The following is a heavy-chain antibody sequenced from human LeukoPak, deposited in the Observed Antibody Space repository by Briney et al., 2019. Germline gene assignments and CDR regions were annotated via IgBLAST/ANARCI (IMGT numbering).Heavy chain of an antibody. J-gene: IGHJ3*02. Sequence: GGSLRLSCAASGFTFSDYYMSWIRQAPGKGLEWVSVIYSGGSTYYADSVKGRFTISRDNSKNTLYLQMNSLRAEDTAVYYCARDGCGDRGLLCAFDIWGQGTMVTVSS. D-gene: IGHD2-2*01. CDR3: ARDGCGDRGLLCAFDI. CDR1: GFTFSDYY. CDR2: IYSGGST. V-gene: IGHV3-53*01.